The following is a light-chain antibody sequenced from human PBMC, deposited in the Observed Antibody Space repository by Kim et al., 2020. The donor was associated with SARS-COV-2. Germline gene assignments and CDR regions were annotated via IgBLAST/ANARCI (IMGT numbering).Light chain of an antibody. CDR3: GTWDTSLLVGV. Sequence: QKLNISCSGSSSNSGSYYVSWYRQFPGTSPELLIYDNNKRPSGIPDRFSGSKSGRTASLDITGLQPGDEADYYCGTWDTSLLVGVFGGGTQLTVL. V-gene: IGLV1-51*01. CDR2: DNN. CDR1: SSNSGSYY. J-gene: IGLJ3*02.